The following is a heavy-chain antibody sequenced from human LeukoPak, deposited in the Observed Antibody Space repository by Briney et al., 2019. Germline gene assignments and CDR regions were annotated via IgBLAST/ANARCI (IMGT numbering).Heavy chain of an antibody. J-gene: IGHJ6*03. CDR1: GFTFDDYG. V-gene: IGHV3-20*04. D-gene: IGHD2-15*01. Sequence: GGCLRLSCAASGFTFDDYGMSWVRQAPGKGLEWVSGINWNGGSTGYADSVKGRFTISRDNAKNSLYLQMNSLRAEDTALYYCAREGCIGGSCYYLEYYYYYMDVWGKGTTVTVSS. CDR2: INWNGGST. CDR3: AREGCIGGSCYYLEYYYYYMDV.